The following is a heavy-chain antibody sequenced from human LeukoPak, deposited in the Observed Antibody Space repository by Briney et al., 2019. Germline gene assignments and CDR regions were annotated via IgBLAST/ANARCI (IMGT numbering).Heavy chain of an antibody. V-gene: IGHV6-1*01. CDR3: ARGGMRVGATSWFDP. J-gene: IGHJ5*02. CDR2: TYYRSKWYN. CDR1: GDSVSSNSAT. D-gene: IGHD1-26*01. Sequence: SQTLSLTCAISGDSVSSNSATWTWIRQSPSRGLEWLGRTYYRSKWYNDYAISVKSRITINPDTSKNQFSLQLNSVTPEDTAVYYCARGGMRVGATSWFDPWGQGTLVTVSS.